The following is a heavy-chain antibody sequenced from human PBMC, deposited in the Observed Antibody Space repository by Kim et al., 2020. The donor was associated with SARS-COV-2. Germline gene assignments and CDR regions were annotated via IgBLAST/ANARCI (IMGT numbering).Heavy chain of an antibody. CDR2: IYPGDFET. D-gene: IGHD6-13*01. Sequence: GESLKISCKGSGYRFTSYWIGWVRQMPGKGLEWMGIIYPGDFETRYSPSFQGHVTISADKSISTAYLQWSSLRVSDTAMYFCARPGIAAADYYFDYWGQGTLVTVSS. CDR3: ARPGIAAADYYFDY. V-gene: IGHV5-51*01. CDR1: GYRFTSYW. J-gene: IGHJ4*02.